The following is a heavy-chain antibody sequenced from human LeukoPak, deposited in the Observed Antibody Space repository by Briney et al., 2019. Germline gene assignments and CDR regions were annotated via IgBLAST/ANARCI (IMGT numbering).Heavy chain of an antibody. J-gene: IGHJ6*03. CDR3: ARDGMTTVTPGYYYYYMDV. Sequence: GGSLRLSCAASGFTFSSYSMNWVRQAPGKGLEWVSSISSSSSYIYYADSVKGRFTISRDNAKNSLYLQMNSLRAEDTAVYYCARDGMTTVTPGYYYYYMDVWGKGTTVTVSS. CDR2: ISSSSSYI. D-gene: IGHD4-11*01. V-gene: IGHV3-21*01. CDR1: GFTFSSYS.